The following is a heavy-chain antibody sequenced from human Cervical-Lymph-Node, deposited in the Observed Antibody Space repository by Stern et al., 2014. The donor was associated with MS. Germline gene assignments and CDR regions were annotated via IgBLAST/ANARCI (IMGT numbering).Heavy chain of an antibody. J-gene: IGHJ6*02. CDR3: ATEKYSYGLDV. V-gene: IGHV4-61*01. CDR1: GASVSSENYY. CDR2: CYYSGST. Sequence: DQLVESGPGLVKPSETLSLSCTVSGASVSSENYYWTWIRQSPGKRPEWVGNCYYSGSTHYNPSLQSRVTISVDTSKNKFSLELTSVTAADTAIYYCATEKYSYGLDVWGQGTAVAVS.